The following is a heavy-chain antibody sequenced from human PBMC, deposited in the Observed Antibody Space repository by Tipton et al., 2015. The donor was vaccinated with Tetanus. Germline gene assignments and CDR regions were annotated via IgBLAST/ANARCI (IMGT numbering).Heavy chain of an antibody. D-gene: IGHD4-11*01. CDR3: AREGLDLDYSNYHLYFDY. J-gene: IGHJ4*02. CDR2: IIPIYAKS. V-gene: IGHV1-69*01. Sequence: QLVQSGAEVKRPGSSVMVSCKASGDSFRSYSISWVRQAPGQGLEWMGGIIPIYAKSNYAQKFQGRVTLKADESTTTAFMELRSLRSDDTAVYYCAREGLDLDYSNYHLYFDYWGQGTLVTVSS. CDR1: GDSFRSYS.